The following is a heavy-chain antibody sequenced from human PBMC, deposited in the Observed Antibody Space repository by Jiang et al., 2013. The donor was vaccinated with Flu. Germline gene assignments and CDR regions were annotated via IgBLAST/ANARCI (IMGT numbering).Heavy chain of an antibody. D-gene: IGHD2-8*02. CDR1: GGSISSYY. V-gene: IGHV4-59*08. CDR3: AGSTGGDARWFDP. Sequence: LVKPPETLSLTCTVSGGSISSYYWSWIRQPPGKGLEWIGYLYYSGGTNYNPSLKSRVTTSVDTSKNQFSLKLSSVTAADTAVYYCAGSTGGDARWFDPWGQGTLVTVSS. J-gene: IGHJ5*02. CDR2: LYYSGGT.